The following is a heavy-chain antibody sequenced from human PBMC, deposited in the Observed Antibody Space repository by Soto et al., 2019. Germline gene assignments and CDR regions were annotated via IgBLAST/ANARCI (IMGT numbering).Heavy chain of an antibody. Sequence: QVQLVQSGAEVKKPWASVTVSCKASGYTFTSYAISWVRQAPGQGLEWMGWISAYNGNTNYAQKLHGRVTMTTDTSTSTAYMELRSLRSDDTAVYYCARDRYCSGGSCYHFDYWGQGTLVTVSS. V-gene: IGHV1-18*01. D-gene: IGHD2-15*01. J-gene: IGHJ4*02. CDR2: ISAYNGNT. CDR1: GYTFTSYA. CDR3: ARDRYCSGGSCYHFDY.